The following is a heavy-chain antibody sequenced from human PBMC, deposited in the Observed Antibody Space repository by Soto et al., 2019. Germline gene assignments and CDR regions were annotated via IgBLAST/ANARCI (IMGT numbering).Heavy chain of an antibody. V-gene: IGHV3-23*01. CDR1: GFTFNVHA. CDR3: AKDCESTL. J-gene: IGHJ4*02. D-gene: IGHD3-16*01. CDR2: ISGSGDST. Sequence: VQLLESGGGLVQPGGSLRLSCAASGFTFNVHAITWVRQGPGKGLEWVSSISGSGDSTYYADSVKGRFAISRDNSKNTAYLQMNSLRGEDTAVDFCAKDCESTLWGQGTLVTVSS.